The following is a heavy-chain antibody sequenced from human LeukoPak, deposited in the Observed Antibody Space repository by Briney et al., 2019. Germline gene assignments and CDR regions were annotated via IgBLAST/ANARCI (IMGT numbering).Heavy chain of an antibody. CDR1: GFTFNGYH. CDR3: ARGGLYFDY. J-gene: IGHJ4*02. Sequence: GGSLRLSCAASGFTFNGYHMNWIRQAPGKGLEWLSYIDGSGRTIYYADSVKGRVTISRDNAKKSLYLQMNSLRAEDTAVYYCARGGLYFDYWGQGTLVTVSS. V-gene: IGHV3-11*01. D-gene: IGHD1-26*01. CDR2: IDGSGRTI.